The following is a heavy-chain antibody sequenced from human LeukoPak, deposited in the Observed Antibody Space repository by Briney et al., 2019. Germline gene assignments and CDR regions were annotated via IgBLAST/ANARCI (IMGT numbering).Heavy chain of an antibody. Sequence: SETLSLTCAVQGASLRGSYWSWIRQPPGKGLQWIGQIDHSGSTHSIPSLKSRVTILLDTSQSQVSLKVNSVTAADTAVYFCARGGNGWYFDLWGRGTLVTVSS. J-gene: IGHJ2*01. CDR3: ARGGNGWYFDL. V-gene: IGHV4-34*01. CDR2: IDHSGST. CDR1: GASLRGSY. D-gene: IGHD1-14*01.